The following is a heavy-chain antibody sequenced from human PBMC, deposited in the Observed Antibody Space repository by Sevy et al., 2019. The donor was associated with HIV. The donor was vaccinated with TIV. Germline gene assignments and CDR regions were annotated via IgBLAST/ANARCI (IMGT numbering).Heavy chain of an antibody. CDR2: ISGSGGST. CDR1: GFTFSSYA. CDR3: ARRDDYTYYYDSGYFDY. D-gene: IGHD3-22*01. J-gene: IGHJ4*02. V-gene: IGHV3-23*01. Sequence: GGSLRLSCAASGFTFSSYAMSWVRQAPGKGLEWVSGISGSGGSTYYADSVKGRFTIPRDNSKNPLYLQMNSLRAEDTAVYYCARRDDYTYYYDSGYFDYWGQGTLVTVSS.